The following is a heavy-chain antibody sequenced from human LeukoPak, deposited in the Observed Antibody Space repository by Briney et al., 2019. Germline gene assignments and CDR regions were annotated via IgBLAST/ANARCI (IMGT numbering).Heavy chain of an antibody. J-gene: IGHJ4*02. V-gene: IGHV4-34*01. D-gene: IGHD2-15*01. CDR3: ARGKYYCSGDSCSPPFDY. CDR1: GGSFSDFY. CDR2: VDHTGGT. Sequence: SETLSLTCAVFGGSFSDFYWSWIRQTPGKGLEWIGEVDHTGGTKYNSSLKSRVTISVDTSKNQFSLKLSSVTAADTAVYYCARGKYYCSGDSCSPPFDYWGRGAVVTVSS.